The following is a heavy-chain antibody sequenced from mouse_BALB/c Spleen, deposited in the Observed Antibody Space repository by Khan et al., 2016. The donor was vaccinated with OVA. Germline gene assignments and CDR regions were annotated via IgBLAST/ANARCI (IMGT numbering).Heavy chain of an antibody. J-gene: IGHJ3*01. CDR3: ERRGLFVSFVY. Sequence: QVQLKESGAELAKPGASVKMSCKASGYTFTTYWIHWVKQRPGQGLEWIGYISPSSDYTEYNQKFKDKATLTTDKSSSTAYMQLSSLTSEDSAVYYCERRGLFVSFVYWGQGTLVTVSA. D-gene: IGHD1-1*02. CDR1: GYTFTTYW. V-gene: IGHV1-7*01. CDR2: ISPSSDYT.